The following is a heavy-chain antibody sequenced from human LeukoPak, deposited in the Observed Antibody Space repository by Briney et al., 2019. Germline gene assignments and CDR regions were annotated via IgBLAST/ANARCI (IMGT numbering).Heavy chain of an antibody. CDR2: IIPIFGTA. Sequence: GSSVKVSCKASGGTFSSYAISWVRQAPGQGLEWMGGIIPIFGTANYAQKFQGRVTITTDESTSTAYMELSSLRSEDTAVYYCASNLMTIFGVITFNFDYWGQGTLVTVSS. D-gene: IGHD3-3*01. J-gene: IGHJ4*02. CDR3: ASNLMTIFGVITFNFDY. V-gene: IGHV1-69*05. CDR1: GGTFSSYA.